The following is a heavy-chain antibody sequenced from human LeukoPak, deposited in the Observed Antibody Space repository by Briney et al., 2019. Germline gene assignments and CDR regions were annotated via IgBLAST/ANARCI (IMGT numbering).Heavy chain of an antibody. CDR1: GFTVSNNY. Sequence: GGSLRLSCAASGFTVSNNYMSWVRQAPGKGLEWVSVIYSGVTAHYADSVKGRFTISRDNPKNTLYLQMNNLRADDTAVYYCARDVNYDHTYWGQGTLVTVSS. CDR3: ARDVNYDHTY. CDR2: IYSGVTA. J-gene: IGHJ4*02. V-gene: IGHV3-66*01. D-gene: IGHD1-7*01.